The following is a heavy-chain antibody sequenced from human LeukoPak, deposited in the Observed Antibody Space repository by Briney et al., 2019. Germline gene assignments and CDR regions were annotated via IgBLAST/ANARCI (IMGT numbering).Heavy chain of an antibody. D-gene: IGHD2-15*01. J-gene: IGHJ4*02. Sequence: PSETLSLTCTVSGGSISSSSYYWNWIRQPAGKGLEWIGRIHTSGSTNYNPSLKSRVTMSVDTSKNQFSLKLSSVTAADTAVYYCVGATLGNDYWGQGTLVTVSS. CDR1: GGSISSSSYY. CDR2: IHTSGST. CDR3: VGATLGNDY. V-gene: IGHV4-61*02.